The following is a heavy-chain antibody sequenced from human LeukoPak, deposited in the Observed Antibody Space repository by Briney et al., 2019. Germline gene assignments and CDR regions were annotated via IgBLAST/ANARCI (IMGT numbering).Heavy chain of an antibody. CDR3: ARLDLGFLEGSGLDY. V-gene: IGHV4-30-2*01. J-gene: IGHJ4*02. CDR2: IFHSGST. D-gene: IGHD3-3*01. Sequence: PSETLSLTCAVSGGSISSGDYSWNWIRQPPGKDLEWIGYIFHSGSTYYNPSLKSRVSISVDRSKNQFSLNLSSVTAADTAVYYCARLDLGFLEGSGLDYWGQGTLVTVSS. CDR1: GGSISSGDYS.